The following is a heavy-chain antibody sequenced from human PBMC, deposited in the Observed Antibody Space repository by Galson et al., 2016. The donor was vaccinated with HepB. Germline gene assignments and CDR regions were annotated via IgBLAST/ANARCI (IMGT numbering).Heavy chain of an antibody. CDR2: ISGSGGNT. J-gene: IGHJ4*02. CDR3: ATPRGYSSGYWDDTTTDY. CDR1: GFTFSSYA. Sequence: SLRLSCAASGFTFSSYAMSWVRQTPGKGLEWVSAISGSGGNTYYADSVKGRFTISRDNSKNTLYLQMNSLRAEDTAVYYCATPRGYSSGYWDDTTTDYWGEGTLVTVSA. D-gene: IGHD5-18*01. V-gene: IGHV3-23*01.